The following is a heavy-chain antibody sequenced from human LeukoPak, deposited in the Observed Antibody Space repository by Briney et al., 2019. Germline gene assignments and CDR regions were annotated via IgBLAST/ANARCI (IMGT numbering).Heavy chain of an antibody. D-gene: IGHD2-2*02. CDR3: AKDEIYKYCSSTSCYRYFDC. CDR1: GFTFSSYG. V-gene: IGHV3-30*02. Sequence: GGSLRLSCAASGFTFSSYGMHWVRQAPGKGLEWVAFIRYDGSNKYYADSVKGRFTISRDNSKNTLYLQMNSLRAEDTAVYYCAKDEIYKYCSSTSCYRYFDCWGQGTLVTVSS. J-gene: IGHJ4*02. CDR2: IRYDGSNK.